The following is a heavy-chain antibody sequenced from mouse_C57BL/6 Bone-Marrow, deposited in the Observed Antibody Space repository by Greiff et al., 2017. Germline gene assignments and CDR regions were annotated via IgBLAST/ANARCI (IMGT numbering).Heavy chain of an antibody. D-gene: IGHD1-1*01. CDR2: ISYDGSN. J-gene: IGHJ4*01. CDR3: ARIYYYGSSYLYYAMDY. V-gene: IGHV3-6*01. CDR1: GYSITSGYY. Sequence: DVKLQESGPGLVKPSQSLSLTCSVTGYSITSGYYWNWIRQFPGNKLEWMGYISYDGSNNYNPSLKNRISITRDTSKNQFFLKLNSVTTEDTATYYCARIYYYGSSYLYYAMDYWGQGTSVTVSS.